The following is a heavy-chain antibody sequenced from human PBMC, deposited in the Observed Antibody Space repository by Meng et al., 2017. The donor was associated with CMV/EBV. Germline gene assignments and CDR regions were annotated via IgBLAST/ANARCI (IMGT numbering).Heavy chain of an antibody. Sequence: GESLKISCAASGFTFSSYAMHWVRQAPGKGLEWVAVISYDGSNKYYADSVKGRVPISRDNSKNTLYLQMNSLRADDTAVYYCARRGNHYRNYSSGMDFWGQCPTVPFSS. J-gene: IGHJ6*02. CDR3: ARRGNHYRNYSSGMDF. CDR1: GFTFSSYA. V-gene: IGHV3-30*04. CDR2: ISYDGSNK. D-gene: IGHD4-11*01.